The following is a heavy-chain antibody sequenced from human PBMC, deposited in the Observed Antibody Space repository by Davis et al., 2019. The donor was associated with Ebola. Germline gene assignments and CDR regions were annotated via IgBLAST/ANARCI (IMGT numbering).Heavy chain of an antibody. CDR1: GFTFSSYG. J-gene: IGHJ4*02. CDR3: ARDLVYGGNAFFDY. V-gene: IGHV3-30*03. Sequence: GESLKISCAASGFTFSSYGMHWVRQAPGKGLEWVAVISYDGSNKYYADSVKGRFTISRDNSKNTLYLQMNSLRADDTAIYYCARDLVYGGNAFFDYWGQGTPVSVSS. D-gene: IGHD4-23*01. CDR2: ISYDGSNK.